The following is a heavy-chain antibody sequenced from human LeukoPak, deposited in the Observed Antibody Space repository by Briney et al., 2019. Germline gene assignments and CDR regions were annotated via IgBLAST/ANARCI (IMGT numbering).Heavy chain of an antibody. V-gene: IGHV3-23*01. D-gene: IGHD3-22*01. Sequence: GGSLRLSCAASGFTFSSYAMSWVRQAPGKGLEWVSSIGGNTYYADSVKGRFTISRDNSKNTLHLQMNSLRAEDTAVYYCAKGDSSGYYSTQDWGQGTLVTVSS. CDR2: IGGNT. CDR3: AKGDSSGYYSTQD. CDR1: GFTFSSYA. J-gene: IGHJ1*01.